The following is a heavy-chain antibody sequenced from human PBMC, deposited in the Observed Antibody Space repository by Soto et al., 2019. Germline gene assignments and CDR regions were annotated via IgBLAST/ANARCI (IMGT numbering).Heavy chain of an antibody. V-gene: IGHV3-74*01. CDR2: INSDGSST. CDR3: GRGGRIVAAASVD. Sequence: EVQLVESGGGLVQPGGSLRLSCAVSGLTFSNYWMNWVRQAPGKGLVWVSRINSDGSSTDYADSVKGRFTISRDNAKNTLYLEMNSLRAADTAVYYCGRGGRIVAAASVDWGQGTLVTVSS. J-gene: IGHJ4*02. D-gene: IGHD6-25*01. CDR1: GLTFSNYW.